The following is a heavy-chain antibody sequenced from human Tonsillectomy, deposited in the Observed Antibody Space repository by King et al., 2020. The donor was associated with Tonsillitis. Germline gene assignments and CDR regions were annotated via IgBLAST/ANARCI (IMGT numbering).Heavy chain of an antibody. CDR1: GFTFSYYT. V-gene: IGHV3-64*05. CDR3: VKLTYDSSAYPF. D-gene: IGHD3-22*01. CDR2: ISSNGGST. Sequence: VQLVESGGGLVQPGGSLRLACSASGFTFSYYTMHWVRQAPGKGLEYGSAISSNGGSTYYADSGKGRFTISRDDSKNTLYVQMSSLRAEDTAVYYCVKLTYDSSAYPFWGQGTLVTVSS. J-gene: IGHJ4*02.